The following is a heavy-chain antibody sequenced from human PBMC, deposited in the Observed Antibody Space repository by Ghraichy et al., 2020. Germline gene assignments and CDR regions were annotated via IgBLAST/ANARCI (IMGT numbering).Heavy chain of an antibody. CDR1: GFSFGTCS. V-gene: IGHV3-30*18. CDR2: ISYDGRVA. CDR3: AKEASNDNWYFDL. D-gene: IGHD1-1*01. Sequence: GGSLRLSCEASGFSFGTCSMNWVRQAPGKGLEWLAVISYDGRVAYYGDSVKGRFTISRDNPKNTLFLQMNSLRPEDTAVYFCAKEASNDNWYFDLWGRGTLVTVSS. J-gene: IGHJ2*01.